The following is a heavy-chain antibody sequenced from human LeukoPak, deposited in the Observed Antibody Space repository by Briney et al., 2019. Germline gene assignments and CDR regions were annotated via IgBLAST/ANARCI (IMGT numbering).Heavy chain of an antibody. Sequence: SETLSLICAVYGGSFSGYYWSWIRQPPGKGLEWIGEINHSGSTNYNPSLKSRVTISVDTSKNQFSLKLSSVTAADTAVYYCAGQYSSSSGWFDPWGQGTLVTVSS. CDR2: INHSGST. D-gene: IGHD6-6*01. V-gene: IGHV4-34*01. CDR1: GGSFSGYY. J-gene: IGHJ5*02. CDR3: AGQYSSSSGWFDP.